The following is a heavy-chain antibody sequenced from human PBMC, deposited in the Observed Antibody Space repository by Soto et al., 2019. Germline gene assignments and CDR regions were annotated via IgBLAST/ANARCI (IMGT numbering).Heavy chain of an antibody. D-gene: IGHD5-18*01. CDR2: ISTSGGST. J-gene: IGHJ4*01. V-gene: IGHV3-23*01. CDR3: AKDGLGAYSYGSYYFDY. Sequence: EVQLLESGGGLVQPGGSLRLSCAASGFTFSSYAMSWVRQAPGKGLEWVSTISTSGGSTYYADSVKGRFTISRDNSKNKLYLQMNSLRAEETAVYYCAKDGLGAYSYGSYYFDYWGQGTLVTFSS. CDR1: GFTFSSYA.